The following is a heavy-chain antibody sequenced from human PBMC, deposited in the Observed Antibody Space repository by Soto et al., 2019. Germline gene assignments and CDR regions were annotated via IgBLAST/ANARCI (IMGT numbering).Heavy chain of an antibody. Sequence: SVTLCHTCTVAGGSGNSGDYYWSWIRQPPGKGLEWIGFSYYTGSTNYNPSLKSRVAIFVDTSKNQFSLQMRSVTAADTAVYYCARGPLTYCVGDCFASWGQGVLVTVS. J-gene: IGHJ5*02. CDR2: SYYTGST. V-gene: IGHV4-61*08. CDR3: ARGPLTYCVGDCFAS. D-gene: IGHD2-21*01. CDR1: GGSGNSGDYY.